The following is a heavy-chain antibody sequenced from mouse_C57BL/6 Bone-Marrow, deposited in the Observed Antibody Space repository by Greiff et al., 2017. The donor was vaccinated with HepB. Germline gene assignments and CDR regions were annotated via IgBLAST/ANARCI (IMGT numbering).Heavy chain of an antibody. D-gene: IGHD1-1*01. Sequence: QVHVKQPGAELVKPGASVKMSCKASGYTFTSYWITWVKQRPGQGLEWIGDIYPGSGSTNYNEKFKSKATLTVDTSSSTAYMQLSSLTSEDSAVYYCARKTTVVNVWGTGTTVTVSS. CDR2: IYPGSGST. CDR3: ARKTTVVNV. V-gene: IGHV1-55*01. CDR1: GYTFTSYW. J-gene: IGHJ1*03.